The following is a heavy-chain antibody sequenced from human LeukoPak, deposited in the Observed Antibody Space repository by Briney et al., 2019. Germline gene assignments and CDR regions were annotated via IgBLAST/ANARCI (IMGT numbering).Heavy chain of an antibody. V-gene: IGHV3-49*05. J-gene: IGHJ5*02. D-gene: IGHD3-10*01. CDR3: TKMVRGAQKSWFDP. CDR2: IRSKAYGGTT. CDR1: GFTFGDYA. Sequence: KPGGSLRLSCTASGFTFGDYAMSWFRQAPGKGLEWVGFIRSKAYGGTTEYAASVKGRFTISRDDSKSIAYLQMNSLKTEDTAVYYCTKMVRGAQKSWFDPWGQGTLVTVSS.